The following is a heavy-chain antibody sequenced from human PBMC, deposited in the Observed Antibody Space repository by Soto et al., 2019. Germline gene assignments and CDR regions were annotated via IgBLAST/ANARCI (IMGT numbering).Heavy chain of an antibody. Sequence: QVQLQESGPGLVKPSQTLSLTCTVSGGSISSGGYYWSWIRQHPGKRLEWIGYIYYSGSTYYNPSLRSRVSIPVDRSQNRFSLKLSSVTSADTPVYCCARDLQADSSGPWCYFVLWGRGTLVTVSS. CDR1: GGSISSGGYY. CDR3: ARDLQADSSGPWCYFVL. V-gene: IGHV4-31*03. J-gene: IGHJ2*01. D-gene: IGHD3-22*01. CDR2: IYYSGST.